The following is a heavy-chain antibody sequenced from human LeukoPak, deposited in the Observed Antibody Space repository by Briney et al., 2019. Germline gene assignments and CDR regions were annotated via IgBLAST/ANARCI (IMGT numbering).Heavy chain of an antibody. V-gene: IGHV3-30*04. J-gene: IGHJ4*02. CDR3: SNRRDY. CDR1: GFTFSSYA. CDR2: ISYDGSNK. D-gene: IGHD3-16*02. Sequence: PGGSLRLSCAASGFTFSSYAMHWVRQAPGKGLEWVAVISYDGSNKYYADSVKGRFTISRDNSKNTLYLQMNSLRAEDTAVYYCSNRRDYWGQGTLVTVPS.